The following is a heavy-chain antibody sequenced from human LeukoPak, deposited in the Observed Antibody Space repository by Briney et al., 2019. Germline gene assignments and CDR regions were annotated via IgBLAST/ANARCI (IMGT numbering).Heavy chain of an antibody. CDR3: ARRNIVATIEVYNWFDP. Sequence: SETLSLTCTVSGGSISSYYWSWIRQPPGKGLEWIGYIYYSGSTNYNPSLKSRVTISVDTSKNQFSLKLSSVTAADTAVYYCARRNIVATIEVYNWFDPWGQGTLVTVSS. J-gene: IGHJ5*02. V-gene: IGHV4-59*08. D-gene: IGHD5-12*01. CDR1: GGSISSYY. CDR2: IYYSGST.